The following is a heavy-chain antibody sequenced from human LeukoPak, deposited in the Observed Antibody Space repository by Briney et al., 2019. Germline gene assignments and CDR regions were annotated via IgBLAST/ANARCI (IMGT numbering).Heavy chain of an antibody. Sequence: SETLSLTCTVSGGSISSSSYYWGWIRQPPGKGLEWIGNIYYISGSTYYNPSLKSRVTISVDTSKNQFSLKLSSVTAADTAVYYCARGPYSSGWSNYYYGMDVWGQGTTVTVSS. CDR3: ARGPYSSGWSNYYYGMDV. V-gene: IGHV4-39*07. CDR2: IYYISGST. D-gene: IGHD6-19*01. CDR1: GGSISSSSYY. J-gene: IGHJ6*02.